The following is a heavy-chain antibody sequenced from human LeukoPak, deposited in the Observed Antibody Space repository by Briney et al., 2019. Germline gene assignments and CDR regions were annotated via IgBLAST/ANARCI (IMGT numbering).Heavy chain of an antibody. CDR1: GGSISSSSYY. D-gene: IGHD6-13*01. Sequence: SETLSLTCTVSGGSISSSSYYWGWIRQPPGKGLEWIGSIYYSGSTYYNPSLKSRVTISVDTSKNQFSLKLSSVTAADTAVYYCARQRSSSWSHYYYMDAWGKGTTVTIS. CDR3: ARQRSSSWSHYYYMDA. V-gene: IGHV4-39*01. CDR2: IYYSGST. J-gene: IGHJ6*03.